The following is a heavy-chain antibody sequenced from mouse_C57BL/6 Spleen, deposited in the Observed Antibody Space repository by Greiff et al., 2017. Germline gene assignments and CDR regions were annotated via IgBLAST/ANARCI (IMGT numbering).Heavy chain of an antibody. D-gene: IGHD1-1*01. CDR3: AREYDYYDYLDY. V-gene: IGHV1-53*01. J-gene: IGHJ2*01. Sequence: QVQLQQPGTELVKPGASVKVSCKASGYAFTSYWMHWVKQRPGQGLEWIGMINPRSGGTNYNEKFKSKATLTVDKSSSTAYMQLSSLTSEDSAVDYCAREYDYYDYLDYWGQGTTLTVSS. CDR1: GYAFTSYW. CDR2: INPRSGGT.